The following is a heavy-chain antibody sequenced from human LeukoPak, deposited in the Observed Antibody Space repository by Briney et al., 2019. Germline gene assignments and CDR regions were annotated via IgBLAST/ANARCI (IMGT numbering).Heavy chain of an antibody. J-gene: IGHJ4*02. Sequence: GASVKVSCKASGYTFTSYDINWVRQATGQGLEWMGWMNPNSGNTGNAQKFQGRVTMTRNTSISTAYMELSSLRSEDTAVYYCARVDGNPANFDYWGQGTLVTVSS. CDR2: MNPNSGNT. CDR1: GYTFTSYD. CDR3: ARVDGNPANFDY. V-gene: IGHV1-8*01. D-gene: IGHD4-23*01.